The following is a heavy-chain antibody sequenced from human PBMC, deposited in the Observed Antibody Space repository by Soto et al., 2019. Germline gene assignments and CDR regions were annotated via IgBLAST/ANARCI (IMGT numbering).Heavy chain of an antibody. J-gene: IGHJ4*02. CDR1: GGSISSYY. Sequence: QVQLQESGPGLVKPSETLSLTFTVSGGSISSYYWSWIRQPPGKGLEWIGYIYYSGSTNYNPSLKSRVTISVDTSKNQFSLKLSSVTAADTAVYYCARVGYCSSTSCYTAFDYWGQGTLVTVSS. V-gene: IGHV4-59*01. D-gene: IGHD2-2*02. CDR2: IYYSGST. CDR3: ARVGYCSSTSCYTAFDY.